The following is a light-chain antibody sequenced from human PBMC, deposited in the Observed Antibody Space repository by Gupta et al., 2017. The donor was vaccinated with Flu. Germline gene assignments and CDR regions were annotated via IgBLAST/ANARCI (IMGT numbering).Light chain of an antibody. CDR3: SSYTSVSTSAVA. V-gene: IGLV2-14*04. J-gene: IGLJ2*01. CDR1: SSDVGGYNS. CDR2: DVT. Sequence: TITCTGTSSDVGGYNSVSWYQQRPDTAPNLMIYDVTTRPSGIANRFSGSRSGNTASLTISGLRAEDEADYYCSSYTSVSTSAVAFGGGTKLTVL.